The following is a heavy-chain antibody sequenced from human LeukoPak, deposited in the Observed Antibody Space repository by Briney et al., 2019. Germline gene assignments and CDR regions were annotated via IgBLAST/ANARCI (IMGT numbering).Heavy chain of an antibody. V-gene: IGHV4-34*01. Sequence: SETLSLTCAVYGGSFSGYYWSWIRQPPGKGLEWIGEINHSGSTNYNPSLKGRVTISVDTSKNQFSLKLSSVTAADTAVYYCARLDIVVVPAALYYFDYWGQGTLVTVSS. CDR3: ARLDIVVVPAALYYFDY. J-gene: IGHJ4*02. CDR1: GGSFSGYY. CDR2: INHSGST. D-gene: IGHD2-2*01.